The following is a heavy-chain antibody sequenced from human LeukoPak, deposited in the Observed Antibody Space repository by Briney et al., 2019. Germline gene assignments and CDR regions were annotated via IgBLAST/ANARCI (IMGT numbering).Heavy chain of an antibody. CDR2: ISSSSSYI. CDR3: ARDGTVYSGYDLVY. CDR1: GFTFSSYA. V-gene: IGHV3-21*01. Sequence: PGRSLRLSCAASGFTFSSYAMHWVRQAPGKGLEWVSSISSSSSYIYYADSVKGRFTISRDNAKNSLYLQMNSLRAEDTAVYYCARDGTVYSGYDLVYWGQGTLVTVSS. J-gene: IGHJ4*02. D-gene: IGHD5-12*01.